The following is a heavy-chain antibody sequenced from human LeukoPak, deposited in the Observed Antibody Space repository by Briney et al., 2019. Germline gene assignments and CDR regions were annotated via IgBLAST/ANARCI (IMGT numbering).Heavy chain of an antibody. D-gene: IGHD3-22*01. CDR3: VRALGPYYHDSTGYYY. CDR2: ISSNGGST. V-gene: IGHV3-64*01. J-gene: IGHJ4*02. Sequence: GGSLRLSCAASGFTFSSYAMHWVRQAPGRGLEYVSAISSNGGSTYYANSVKGRFTTSRDNSKNTLYLQMGSLRAEDMAVYYCVRALGPYYHDSTGYYYWGQGTLVTVSS. CDR1: GFTFSSYA.